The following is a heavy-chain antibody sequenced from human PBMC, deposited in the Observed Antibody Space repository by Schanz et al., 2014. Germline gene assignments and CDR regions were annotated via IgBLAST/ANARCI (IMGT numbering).Heavy chain of an antibody. J-gene: IGHJ4*02. Sequence: QVQLVESGGGVVQPGGSLRLSCAASGFTFDPYAMHWLRQSPGKGLEWVAATRYDGNNKYYVDSVKGRFTISRDNSKNTLYLQVNSLRAEDTAVYYCVRDLGGDQTDYWGQGTLVTVSS. D-gene: IGHD4-17*01. CDR1: GFTFDPYA. CDR3: VRDLGGDQTDY. V-gene: IGHV3-33*08. CDR2: TRYDGNNK.